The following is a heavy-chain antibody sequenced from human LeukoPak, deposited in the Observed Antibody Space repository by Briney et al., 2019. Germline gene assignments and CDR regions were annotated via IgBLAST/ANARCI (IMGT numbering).Heavy chain of an antibody. CDR2: FDPEDGET. CDR1: GFTLTELS. CDR3: ATGSKLDFDY. V-gene: IGHV1-24*01. Sequence: RASVKLSCTVSGFTLTELSMHWVRQAPGKGLEWMGGFDPEDGETIYAQKFQGRVTMTEDTSTDTAYMELSSLRSEDTAVYCCATGSKLDFDYWGQGTLVTASS. J-gene: IGHJ4*02.